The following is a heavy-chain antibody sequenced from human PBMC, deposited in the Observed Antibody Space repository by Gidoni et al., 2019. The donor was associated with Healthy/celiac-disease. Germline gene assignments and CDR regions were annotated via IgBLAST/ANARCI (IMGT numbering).Heavy chain of an antibody. CDR3: ARGFRYYDILTGYYSGWFDP. CDR2: IYYSGSN. D-gene: IGHD3-9*01. V-gene: IGHV4-31*03. CDR1: GGSISSGGYY. J-gene: IGHJ5*02. Sequence: QVQLQESGPGLVKPSQTLSLTCTVSGGSISSGGYYLSWIRQHPGKGLEWIGYIYYSGSNYYNPSLKSRVTISVDTSKNQFSLKLSSVTAADTAVYYCARGFRYYDILTGYYSGWFDPWGQGTLVTVSS.